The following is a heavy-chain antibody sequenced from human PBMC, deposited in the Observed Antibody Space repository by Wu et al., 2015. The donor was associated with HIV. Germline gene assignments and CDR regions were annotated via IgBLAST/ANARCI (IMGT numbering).Heavy chain of an antibody. Sequence: QVQLVQSGAEVKKPGASVKVSCKASGYTFTAYYMQWVRQAPGQGLEWMGWLNPNYGTTNYAQKFQGRVTFTRDTSINTAYMELSRLRSEDTAVYYCARALDLRRNNKWYHPIDYWGQGTPVTVSS. V-gene: IGHV1-2*02. J-gene: IGHJ4*02. D-gene: IGHD2-2*01. CDR1: GYTFTAYY. CDR3: ARALDLRRNNKWYHPIDY. CDR2: LNPNYGTT.